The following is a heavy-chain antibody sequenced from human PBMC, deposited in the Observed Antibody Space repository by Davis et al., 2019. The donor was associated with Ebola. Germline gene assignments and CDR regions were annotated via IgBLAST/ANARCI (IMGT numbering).Heavy chain of an antibody. D-gene: IGHD3-22*01. CDR3: ARGHSSGYYQDYFDY. Sequence: MPSETLSLTCTVSGGSISSSNYYWGWIRQPPGKGLEWIGSIYYRGTTYYTPSLKSRVTISVDTSKNQFSLKLSSVTAADTAVYYCARGHSSGYYQDYFDYWGQGTLVTVSS. CDR2: IYYRGTT. CDR1: GGSISSSNYY. J-gene: IGHJ4*02. V-gene: IGHV4-39*01.